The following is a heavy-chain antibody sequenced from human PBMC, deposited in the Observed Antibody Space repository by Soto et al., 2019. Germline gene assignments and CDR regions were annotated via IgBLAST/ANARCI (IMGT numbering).Heavy chain of an antibody. CDR1: GGTFSSYT. J-gene: IGHJ3*02. CDR2: IIPILGIA. Sequence: GASVKVSCKASGGTFSSYTISWVRQAPGQGLEWMGRIIPILGIANYAQKFQGRVTITADKSTSTAYMELSSLRSEDTAVYYCARGGGVVVPAAFDIWGQGTMVTVSS. V-gene: IGHV1-69*02. D-gene: IGHD2-2*01. CDR3: ARGGGVVVPAAFDI.